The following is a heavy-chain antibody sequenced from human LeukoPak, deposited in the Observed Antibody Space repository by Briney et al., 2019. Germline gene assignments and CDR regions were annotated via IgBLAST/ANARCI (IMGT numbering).Heavy chain of an antibody. D-gene: IGHD4-17*01. J-gene: IGHJ3*02. CDR1: GFTFSNAC. Sequence: GGSLRLSCTVSGFTFSNACMSWIRQAPGKGLEWVSYISSSSPYTNYADSVKGRFTISRDNAKNSLYLQMNSLRAEDTAVYYCASALTTTAPGAFDIWGQGTMVTVSS. V-gene: IGHV3-11*06. CDR2: ISSSSPYT. CDR3: ASALTTTAPGAFDI.